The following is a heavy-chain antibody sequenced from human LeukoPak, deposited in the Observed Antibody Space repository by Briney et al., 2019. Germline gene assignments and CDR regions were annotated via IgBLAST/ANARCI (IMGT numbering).Heavy chain of an antibody. CDR2: IYYSGNT. J-gene: IGHJ3*02. D-gene: IGHD3-3*01. Sequence: SETLSLTCTVSGGSISSGDYYWSWIRQPPGKGLEWIGYIYYSGNTYYNPSLQSRVTISVDTSKNQFSLKLSSVTAADTAVYYCARTTSTILTAFDIWGQGTMVTVSS. CDR1: GGSISSGDYY. V-gene: IGHV4-30-4*08. CDR3: ARTTSTILTAFDI.